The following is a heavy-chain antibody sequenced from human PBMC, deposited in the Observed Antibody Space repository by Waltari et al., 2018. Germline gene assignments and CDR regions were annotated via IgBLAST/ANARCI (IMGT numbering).Heavy chain of an antibody. CDR2: ISWNSVRT. CDR3: ASVIALAGARPAY. J-gene: IGHJ4*02. D-gene: IGHD6-19*01. CDR1: GFTIEVSA. V-gene: IGHV3-9*01. Sequence: EVQLVESGGDFVQPGRSMRLSCVASGFTIEVSAMHWVRQVPGKGLELVSGISWNSVRTAYADSVKGRFTISRDNAKNSLFLEMNSLRVEDTAFYYCASVIALAGARPAYWGQGTLVTVSS.